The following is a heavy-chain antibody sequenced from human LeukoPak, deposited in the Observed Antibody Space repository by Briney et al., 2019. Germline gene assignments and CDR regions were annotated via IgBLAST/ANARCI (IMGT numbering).Heavy chain of an antibody. D-gene: IGHD5-24*01. CDR1: GGSISSNY. CDR3: ARQTRHRVPPTYNLAVGRRGAFDY. Sequence: PSETLSLTCTVSGGSISSNYWSWIRQPAGKGLEWIGRISASGSTNYNPSLKSRVTMSVDTSKNQFSLRLSSVTAADTAVYYCARQTRHRVPPTYNLAVGRRGAFDYWGHGTLVTVSS. CDR2: ISASGST. V-gene: IGHV4-4*07. J-gene: IGHJ4*01.